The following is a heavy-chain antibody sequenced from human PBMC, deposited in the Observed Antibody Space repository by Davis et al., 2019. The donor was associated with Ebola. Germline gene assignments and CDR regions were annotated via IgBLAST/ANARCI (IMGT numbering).Heavy chain of an antibody. CDR2: IIPIFGTA. CDR1: GYTFTSYA. J-gene: IGHJ4*02. Sequence: SVKVSCKASGYTFTSYAISWVRQAPGQGLEWMGGIIPIFGTANYAQKFQGRVTITADESTSTAYMELSSLRSEDTAVYYCARETYGGNSFDYWGQGTLVTVSS. D-gene: IGHD4-23*01. CDR3: ARETYGGNSFDY. V-gene: IGHV1-69*13.